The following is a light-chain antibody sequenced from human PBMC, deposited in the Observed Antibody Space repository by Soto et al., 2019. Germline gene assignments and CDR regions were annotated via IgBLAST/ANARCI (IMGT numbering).Light chain of an antibody. Sequence: QSALTQPRSVSGSPGQSVTISCTGTSSDVGGYNYVSWYQQHPGKAPKLMIYDVSKRPSGVPDRFSGSKSGNTASLTISGLQAEDEADYYCCSYAGSYIPVIFGVGTQLTVL. CDR2: DVS. J-gene: IGLJ2*01. V-gene: IGLV2-11*01. CDR3: CSYAGSYIPVI. CDR1: SSDVGGYNY.